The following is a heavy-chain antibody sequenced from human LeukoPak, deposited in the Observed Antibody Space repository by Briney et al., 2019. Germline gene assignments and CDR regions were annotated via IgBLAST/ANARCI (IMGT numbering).Heavy chain of an antibody. D-gene: IGHD5-24*01. V-gene: IGHV4-30-4*08. CDR3: ARGAEEMATICC. Sequence: SETLSLTCTVSGGSISSGDYYWSWIRQPPGKGREWIGYIYYSGSTYYNPSLKSRVTISVDTSKNQFSLKLSSVTAADTAVYYCARGAEEMATICCWGQGTLVTVSS. CDR2: IYYSGST. CDR1: GGSISSGDYY. J-gene: IGHJ4*02.